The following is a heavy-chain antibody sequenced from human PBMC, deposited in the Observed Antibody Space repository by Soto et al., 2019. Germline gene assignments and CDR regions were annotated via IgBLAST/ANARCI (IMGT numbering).Heavy chain of an antibody. D-gene: IGHD2-15*01. CDR1: GFSFSGYW. CDR2: IKQDGSEK. V-gene: IGHV3-7*01. J-gene: IGHJ6*03. CDR3: AREESRGYYYMDV. Sequence: GGSLRLSCTASGFSFSGYWMSWVRQAPGKGLEWVANIKQDGSEKHYVDSVKGRFTISRDNAENSLYLQVNSLRAEDSAVYYCAREESRGYYYMDVWGKGTTVTVSS.